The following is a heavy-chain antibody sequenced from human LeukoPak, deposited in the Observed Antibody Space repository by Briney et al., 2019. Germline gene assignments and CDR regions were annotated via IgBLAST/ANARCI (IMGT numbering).Heavy chain of an antibody. CDR3: ARDYDGTNTISDY. Sequence: PSETLSLTCTVSGGSISSGGYYWSWIRQPPGKGLEWIGYIYHSGSTYYNPSLKSRVTISVDTSKNQFSLKLSSVTAADTAVYYCARDYDGTNTISDYWGQGTLVTVSS. J-gene: IGHJ4*02. CDR1: GGSISSGGYY. CDR2: IYHSGST. D-gene: IGHD1-7*01. V-gene: IGHV4-30-2*01.